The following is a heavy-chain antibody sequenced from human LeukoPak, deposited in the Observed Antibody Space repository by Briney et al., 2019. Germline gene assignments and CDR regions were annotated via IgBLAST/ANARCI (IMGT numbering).Heavy chain of an antibody. J-gene: IGHJ5*02. D-gene: IGHD3-22*01. CDR1: GGSFSGYY. Sequence: SETLSLTCAVYGGSFSGYYWSWIRQSPGKGLEWIGEINHSGSTNYNPSLKSRVTISVDTSKNQFSLKLSSVTAADTAVYYCARASSYDSISWFDPWGQGTLVTVSS. CDR2: INHSGST. CDR3: ARASSYDSISWFDP. V-gene: IGHV4-34*01.